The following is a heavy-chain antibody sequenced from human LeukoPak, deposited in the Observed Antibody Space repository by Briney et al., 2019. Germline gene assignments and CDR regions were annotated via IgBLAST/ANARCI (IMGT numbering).Heavy chain of an antibody. V-gene: IGHV1-3*01. Sequence: VASVKVSCKASGYTFTSYAMHWVRQAPGQRLEWMGWINAGNGNTKYSQKFQGRVTITRDTSASTAYMELSSLRSEDTAVYYCARGHYYDSSASNWFDPWGQGTLVTVSS. CDR2: INAGNGNT. CDR3: ARGHYYDSSASNWFDP. D-gene: IGHD3-22*01. J-gene: IGHJ5*02. CDR1: GYTFTSYA.